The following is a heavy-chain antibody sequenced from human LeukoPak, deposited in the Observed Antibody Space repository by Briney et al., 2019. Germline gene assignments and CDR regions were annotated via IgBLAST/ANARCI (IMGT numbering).Heavy chain of an antibody. CDR1: GGSISSYY. V-gene: IGHV4-59*01. J-gene: IGHJ4*02. CDR3: ASSIAARPHYYFDY. D-gene: IGHD6-6*01. CDR2: IYYSGST. Sequence: SETLSLTCTVSGGSISSYYWSWIRQPPGKGLEWIGYIYYSGSTNYNPSLKSRVTISVDTSKNQFSLKLSSVTAADTAVYYCASSIAARPHYYFDYWGQGTLVTVSS.